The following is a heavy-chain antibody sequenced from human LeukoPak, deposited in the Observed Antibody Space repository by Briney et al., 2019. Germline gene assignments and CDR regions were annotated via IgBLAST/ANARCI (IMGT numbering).Heavy chain of an antibody. V-gene: IGHV4-59*01. Sequence: SETLSLTCTVSGGSISSYYWSWIRQPPGKGLEWIGYIYYIGSTNYNPSLKSRVTISVDTSKNQFSLKLSSVTAAETAVYYCAREGPDNWFDPWGQGTLVTVSS. J-gene: IGHJ5*02. CDR2: IYYIGST. CDR3: AREGPDNWFDP. CDR1: GGSISSYY.